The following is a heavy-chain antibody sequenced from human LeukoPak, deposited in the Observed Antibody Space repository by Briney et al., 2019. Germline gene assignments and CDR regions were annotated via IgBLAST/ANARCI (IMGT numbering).Heavy chain of an antibody. CDR1: GGSISTYS. Sequence: SETLSLTCTVSGGSISTYSWTWIRQSPGKGLERMGYTHYSGSTNHNPSLKSRLTISVDTSKNQFSLKLSSVTAADTAVYYCASLIYDSSGYYFDSWGQGTLVTVSP. J-gene: IGHJ4*02. D-gene: IGHD3-22*01. V-gene: IGHV4-59*08. CDR2: THYSGST. CDR3: ASLIYDSSGYYFDS.